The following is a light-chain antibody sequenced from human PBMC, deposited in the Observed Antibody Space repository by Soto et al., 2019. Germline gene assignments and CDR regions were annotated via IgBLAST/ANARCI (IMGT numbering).Light chain of an antibody. CDR2: DAS. V-gene: IGKV3-11*01. Sequence: EIVLTQSPATLSLSPGERATLSFRARQSVSSYLAWYQQKPGQAPRLLIYDASTRATGIPVRFSGSGSGTDFTLTISSLEPEDFALYYCKQRNNWPITFGQGTRLEIK. CDR1: QSVSSY. CDR3: KQRNNWPIT. J-gene: IGKJ5*01.